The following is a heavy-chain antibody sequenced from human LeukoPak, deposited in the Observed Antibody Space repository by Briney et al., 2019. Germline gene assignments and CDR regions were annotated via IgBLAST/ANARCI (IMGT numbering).Heavy chain of an antibody. CDR2: MNPKSGYT. V-gene: IGHV1-8*01. CDR3: ARVAGDADY. D-gene: IGHD6-19*01. Sequence: ASVKVSCKTSGYTFTSYDINWVRQATGQGLEWMGWMNPKSGYTGSTQKFQGRVTMTRDASISTAYMELSSLRSDDTAVSYCARVAGDADYWGQGTLVTVSS. CDR1: GYTFTSYD. J-gene: IGHJ4*02.